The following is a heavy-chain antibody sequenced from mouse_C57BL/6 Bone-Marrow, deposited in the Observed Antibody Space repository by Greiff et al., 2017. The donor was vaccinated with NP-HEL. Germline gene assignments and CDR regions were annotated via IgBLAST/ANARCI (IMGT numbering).Heavy chain of an antibody. J-gene: IGHJ4*01. CDR2: ISYYGSN. CDR1: GYSITSGYY. CDR3: AKNRYAMDY. Sequence: EVKLQESGPGLVKPSQSLSLTCSVTGYSITSGYYWNWIRPFPGNQLEWMGYISYYGSNTYNQSLKNPITITRYTSKNQVFLKLKSVTTEDTSTYYCAKNRYAMDYGGQGTSVTVSS. V-gene: IGHV3-6*01.